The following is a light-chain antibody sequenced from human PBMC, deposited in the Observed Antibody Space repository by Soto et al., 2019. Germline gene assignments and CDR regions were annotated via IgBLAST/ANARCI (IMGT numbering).Light chain of an antibody. J-gene: IGKJ2*01. V-gene: IGKV1-9*01. CDR3: KQLNSYPYT. CDR1: QDISSS. CDR2: AAS. Sequence: IQLTQSPSSLSASVGDRVTITCRASQDISSSLAWYQQEPGKAPKLLIYAASTLQSGVPSWFSGSGSGTDFTLTISSLQPEDFATYYCKQLNSYPYTFGQGTKLEIK.